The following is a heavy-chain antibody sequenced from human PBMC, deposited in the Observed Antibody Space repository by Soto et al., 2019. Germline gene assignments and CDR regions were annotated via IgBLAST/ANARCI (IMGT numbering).Heavy chain of an antibody. CDR3: AKDRMVYAHNCFDP. CDR2: ISGSGGST. D-gene: IGHD2-8*01. J-gene: IGHJ5*02. CDR1: GFTFSSYA. Sequence: PGGSLRLFCAASGFTFSSYAMSWVRQAPGKGLEWVSAISGSGGSTYYADSVKGRFTISRDNSKNTLYLQMNSLRVEDTAVYYCAKDRMVYAHNCFDPWGQGTLVTVSS. V-gene: IGHV3-23*01.